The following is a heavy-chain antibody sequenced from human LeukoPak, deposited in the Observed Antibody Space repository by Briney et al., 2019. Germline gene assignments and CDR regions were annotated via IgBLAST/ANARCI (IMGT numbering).Heavy chain of an antibody. CDR1: GFTFSTYN. Sequence: GGSLRLSCAASGFTFSTYNMNWVRQAPGKGLEWVSSITSGGTYTYYADSVKGRFTTSRDDAKNSLSLQLSSLRAEDTAVYYCARGHYDILTASYKWTPDYWGQGILVTVSS. CDR3: ARGHYDILTASYKWTPDY. V-gene: IGHV3-21*06. J-gene: IGHJ4*02. CDR2: ITSGGTYT. D-gene: IGHD3-9*01.